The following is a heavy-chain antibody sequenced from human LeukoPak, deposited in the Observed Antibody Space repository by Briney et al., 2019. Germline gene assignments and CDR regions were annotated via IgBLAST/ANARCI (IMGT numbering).Heavy chain of an antibody. J-gene: IGHJ6*03. CDR3: ASSSTRHYYYYYMDV. Sequence: SGTLSLTCTVSGGSTRSFYWGWVRQPPGEGMGWVGYIYYSGSTNYNPSLKSRVTISVDTSKNQFSLKLSSVTAADTAVYYCASSSTRHYYYYYMDVWGKGTTVTVSS. CDR1: GGSTRSFY. D-gene: IGHD2-2*01. CDR2: IYYSGST. V-gene: IGHV4-59*01.